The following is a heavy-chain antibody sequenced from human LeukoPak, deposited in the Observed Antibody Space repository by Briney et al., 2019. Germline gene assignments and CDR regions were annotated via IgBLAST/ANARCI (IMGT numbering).Heavy chain of an antibody. CDR2: IYSGGST. J-gene: IGHJ4*02. V-gene: IGHV3-53*01. CDR1: GFTVSSNY. CDR3: ARGPGWYHFDY. Sequence: PGGSLSLSCAASGFTVSSNYMSWGRQAPGKGLEWVSVIYSGGSTYYADSVKGRFTISRDNSKNTLYLQMNSLRAEDTAVYYCARGPGWYHFDYWGQGTLVTVSS. D-gene: IGHD6-19*01.